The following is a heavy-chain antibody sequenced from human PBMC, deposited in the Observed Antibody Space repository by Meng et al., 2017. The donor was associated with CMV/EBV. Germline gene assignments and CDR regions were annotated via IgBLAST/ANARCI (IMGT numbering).Heavy chain of an antibody. CDR3: ARETGRSYYYGMDV. Sequence: ASVKVSCKASGYTFTGYYMHWVRQAPGQGLEWMGWINPNSGGTNYAQKFQGRVTMTRDTSISTAYMELSRLRYDDTAVYDCARETGRSYYYGMDVWGQGTTVTVSS. CDR2: INPNSGGT. D-gene: IGHD2-15*01. J-gene: IGHJ6*02. V-gene: IGHV1-2*02. CDR1: GYTFTGYY.